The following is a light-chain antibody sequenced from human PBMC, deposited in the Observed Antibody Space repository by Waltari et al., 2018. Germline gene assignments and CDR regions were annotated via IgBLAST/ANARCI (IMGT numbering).Light chain of an antibody. Sequence: EIVLTQSPATLSLSPGERATLSCRASQSVSSYLAWYQQKPGQAPRLLIYGASTRATGIPARFSGSGSGTEFTLTISSLQSEDFAVYYCQQYNNWPLFGGGTKVEIK. CDR3: QQYNNWPL. J-gene: IGKJ4*01. CDR2: GAS. CDR1: QSVSSY. V-gene: IGKV3-15*01.